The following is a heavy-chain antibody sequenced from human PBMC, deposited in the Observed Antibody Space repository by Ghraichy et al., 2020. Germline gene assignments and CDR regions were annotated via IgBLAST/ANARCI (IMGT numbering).Heavy chain of an antibody. Sequence: GESLNISCAASGFTFSNYWMHWVRQVPGKGLVWVSRVNSDGSNTSYADSVKGRFTISRDNAKNTLYLQMSSLRVEDTAVYYCARPFTAGTWGQGTLVTVSS. CDR3: ARPFTAGT. D-gene: IGHD6-19*01. CDR1: GFTFSNYW. V-gene: IGHV3-74*01. J-gene: IGHJ5*02. CDR2: VNSDGSNT.